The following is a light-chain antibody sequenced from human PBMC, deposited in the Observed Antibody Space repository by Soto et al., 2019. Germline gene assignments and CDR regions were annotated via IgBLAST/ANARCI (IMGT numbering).Light chain of an antibody. J-gene: IGKJ4*01. CDR2: AAS. Sequence: EIVMMQFPATLSVSPGERATLSCRASQSVSSSYLAWYQQKPGQAPRLLIYAASSRATGIPDRFSGSGSRTDFTLTISRLEPEDFAVYYCQQYGSSLGVTFGGGTKVDIK. V-gene: IGKV3-20*01. CDR3: QQYGSSLGVT. CDR1: QSVSSSY.